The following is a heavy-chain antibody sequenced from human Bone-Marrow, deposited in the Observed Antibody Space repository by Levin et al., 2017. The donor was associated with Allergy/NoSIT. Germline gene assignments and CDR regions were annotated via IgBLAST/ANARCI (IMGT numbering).Heavy chain of an antibody. Sequence: NASETLSLTCAVYGGSFSGYYWSWIRQPPGKGLEWIGEINHSGSTNYNPSLKSRVTISVDTSKNQFSLKLSSVTAADTAVYYCARSVGYCSSTSCYDYYMDVWGKGTTVTVSS. CDR3: ARSVGYCSSTSCYDYYMDV. CDR1: GGSFSGYY. CDR2: INHSGST. V-gene: IGHV4-34*01. D-gene: IGHD2-2*01. J-gene: IGHJ6*03.